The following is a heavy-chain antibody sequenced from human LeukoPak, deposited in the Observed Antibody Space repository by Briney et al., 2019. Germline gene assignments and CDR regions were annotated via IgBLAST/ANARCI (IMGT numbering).Heavy chain of an antibody. J-gene: IGHJ4*02. Sequence: SGGSLRLSCAASGFTFSSYAMHWVRQAPGKGLEWVAVISYDGSNKYYADSVKGRFTISRDNSKNTLYLQMNSLRDEDTAVYYCARDILTKQAYSGYDNWGQGTLFTVSS. D-gene: IGHD5-12*01. CDR3: ARDILTKQAYSGYDN. V-gene: IGHV3-30-3*01. CDR1: GFTFSSYA. CDR2: ISYDGSNK.